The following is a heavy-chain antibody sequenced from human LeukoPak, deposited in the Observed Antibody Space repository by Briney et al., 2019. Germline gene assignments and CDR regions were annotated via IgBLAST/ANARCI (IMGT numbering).Heavy chain of an antibody. CDR2: IIPIFGTA. J-gene: IGHJ4*02. CDR1: GGTFSSYA. D-gene: IGHD5-12*01. CDR3: ASFNSYSGYDYVRDY. V-gene: IGHV1-69*01. Sequence: ASVTVSCKASGGTFSSYAISWVRQAPGQGLEWMGGIIPIFGTANYAQKFQGRVTITADESTSTAYMELSSLRSEDTAVYYCASFNSYSGYDYVRDYWGQGTLVTVSS.